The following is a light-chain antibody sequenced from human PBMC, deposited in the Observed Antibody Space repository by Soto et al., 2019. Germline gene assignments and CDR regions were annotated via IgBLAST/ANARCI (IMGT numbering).Light chain of an antibody. V-gene: IGKV3-20*01. J-gene: IGKJ1*01. CDR1: QSVSNNY. Sequence: EIVLTQSPGTLSLSPGERATLSCRASQSVSNNYLAWYQQKPGQAPRLLIFGASGRATGIPDRFSGSGSGTDFTLTISRLEPEDFAVYYCQQYGSLSWTFGQGTKADIK. CDR3: QQYGSLSWT. CDR2: GAS.